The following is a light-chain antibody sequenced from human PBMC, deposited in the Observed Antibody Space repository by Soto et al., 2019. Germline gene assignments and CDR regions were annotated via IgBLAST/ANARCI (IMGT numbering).Light chain of an antibody. CDR2: AAS. CDR3: QPYNDWPPFT. Sequence: EVVVTQSPATLSVSPGETATLSCRASQSVRSILAWYQKKPGQSPRLLIYAASTRAPGTPARFSGSGSGTEFTLTISSLQSEDCAVYYCQPYNDWPPFTFGPGTKVDIK. V-gene: IGKV3D-15*01. CDR1: QSVRSI. J-gene: IGKJ3*01.